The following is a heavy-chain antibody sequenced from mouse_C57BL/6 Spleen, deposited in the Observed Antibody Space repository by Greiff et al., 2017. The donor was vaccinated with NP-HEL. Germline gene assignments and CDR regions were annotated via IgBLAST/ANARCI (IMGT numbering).Heavy chain of an antibody. CDR3: AREENDGSSQWYFDV. V-gene: IGHV5-16*01. CDR1: GFTFSDYY. CDR2: INYGGGST. D-gene: IGHD1-1*01. Sequence: EVKVVESEGGLVQPGSSMKLSCTASGFTFSDYYMAWVRQVPEKGLEWVANINYGGGSTYYLDSLKSRFIISRDNAKNILYLQMSSLKSEDTATYYCAREENDGSSQWYFDVWGTGTTVTVSS. J-gene: IGHJ1*03.